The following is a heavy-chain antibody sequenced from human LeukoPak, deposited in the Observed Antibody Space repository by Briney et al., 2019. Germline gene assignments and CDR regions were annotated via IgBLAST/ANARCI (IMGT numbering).Heavy chain of an antibody. V-gene: IGHV3-74*01. Sequence: PGGSLRPSCAASGFTVSTYWMHWVRQAPGKGLVWVARINVEGNYIDYAESVKGRFTISRDSAKNTLYLQMNSLRAEDTAVYSCARDLTGPYDHWGQGTLVTVSS. D-gene: IGHD3-22*01. CDR1: GFTVSTYW. CDR2: INVEGNYI. CDR3: ARDLTGPYDH. J-gene: IGHJ4*02.